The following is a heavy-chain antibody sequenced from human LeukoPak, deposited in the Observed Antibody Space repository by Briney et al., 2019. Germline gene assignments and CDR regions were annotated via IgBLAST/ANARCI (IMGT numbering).Heavy chain of an antibody. V-gene: IGHV1-2*02. CDR3: ARDHGSYYFNY. CDR1: GYTFTDSY. CDR2: INPNSGGT. D-gene: IGHD2-2*03. J-gene: IGHJ4*02. Sequence: GASVKVSCKSSGYTFTDSYMHWVRQPPGQGLEWMGCINPNSGGTDYAQKFQDRVTMTRDTSISTAYMDLSRLRSDDTAVYYCARDHGSYYFNYWGQGTLVTVSS.